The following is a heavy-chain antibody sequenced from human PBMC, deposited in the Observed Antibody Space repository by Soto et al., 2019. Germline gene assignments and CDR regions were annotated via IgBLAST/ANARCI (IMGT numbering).Heavy chain of an antibody. CDR2: ISSSSYI. J-gene: IGHJ4*02. V-gene: IGHV3-21*01. CDR1: GFTFSSYS. CDR3: ARDHGNGGYYLFDY. D-gene: IGHD3-22*01. Sequence: GGSLRLSCAASGFTFSSYSMNWVRQAPGKGLEWVSSISSSSYIYYADSVKGRFTISRDNAKNSLYLQMNSLRAEDTAVYYCARDHGNGGYYLFDYWGQGTLVTVSS.